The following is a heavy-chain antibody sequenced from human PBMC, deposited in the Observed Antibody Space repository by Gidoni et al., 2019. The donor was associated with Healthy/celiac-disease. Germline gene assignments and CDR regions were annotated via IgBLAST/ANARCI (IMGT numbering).Heavy chain of an antibody. J-gene: IGHJ3*02. V-gene: IGHV3-21*01. CDR1: GFTFSSYS. CDR2: ISSSSSYI. Sequence: EVQLVESGGGLVKPGGSLRLSCAASGFTFSSYSMNWVRQAPGKGLEWVSSISSSSSYIYYADSVKGRFTISRDNTKNSLYLQMNSLRAEDTAVYYCARVAGGAAADDAFDIWGQGTMVTVSS. D-gene: IGHD6-13*01. CDR3: ARVAGGAAADDAFDI.